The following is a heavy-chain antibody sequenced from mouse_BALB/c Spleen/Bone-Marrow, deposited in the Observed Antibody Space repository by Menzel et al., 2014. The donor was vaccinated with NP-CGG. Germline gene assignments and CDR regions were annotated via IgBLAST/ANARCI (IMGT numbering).Heavy chain of an antibody. D-gene: IGHD1-1*01. V-gene: IGHV1-7*01. CDR1: GYTFTNYW. CDR2: INPSTGYT. CDR3: TRRAYGGSYWFAY. J-gene: IGHJ3*01. Sequence: VQLQQSGAELAKPGASVKMSCKASGYTFTNYWMHWVKQRPGQGLEWIGYINPSTGYTEYNQKLKDKATLTADKSSSTAYMQLSSLTSEDSSVFYCTRRAYGGSYWFAYWGQGTLVTVSA.